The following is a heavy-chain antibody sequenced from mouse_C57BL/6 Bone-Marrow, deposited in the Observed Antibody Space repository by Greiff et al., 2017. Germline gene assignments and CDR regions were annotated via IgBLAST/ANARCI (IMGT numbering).Heavy chain of an antibody. Sequence: EVQVVESGGGLVQPGGSMKLSCAASGFTFSDAWMDWVRQSPEKGLEWVAEIRNKANNHATYYAESVKGRFTISRDDSKSSVYLQMNSLRAEDTGIYYCTRPHYYYYGSWFAYWGQGTLVTVSA. CDR1: GFTFSDAW. V-gene: IGHV6-6*01. CDR2: IRNKANNHAT. CDR3: TRPHYYYYGSWFAY. D-gene: IGHD1-1*01. J-gene: IGHJ3*01.